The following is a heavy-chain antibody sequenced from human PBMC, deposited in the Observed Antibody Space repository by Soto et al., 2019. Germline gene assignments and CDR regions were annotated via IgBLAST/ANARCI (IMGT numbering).Heavy chain of an antibody. CDR1: EFTFSSNA. V-gene: IGHV3-23*01. D-gene: IGHD6-13*01. CDR2: ITGSGSTT. J-gene: IGHJ5*02. CDR3: AKDFTAYLSSWFHL. Sequence: GSLRLSCAASEFTFSSNAMHWVRQAPGKGLEWASGITGSGSTTFYADSVKGRFTISRDNSKNTLYLHMSSLRAEDTAIYYCAKDFTAYLSSWFHLWGQGTLVTVSS.